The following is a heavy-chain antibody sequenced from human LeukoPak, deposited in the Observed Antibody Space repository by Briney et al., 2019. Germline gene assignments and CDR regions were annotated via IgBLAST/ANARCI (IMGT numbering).Heavy chain of an antibody. CDR3: ARGDYYDGGGRNWFDP. D-gene: IGHD3-16*01. J-gene: IGHJ5*02. Sequence: SETLSLTCTVSGDSMSSYYWNFIRQPAGKGLEWIGRIHTSWTTYCNPSLKSRITMSVDTSRNQFSLRLTSVTAADTAVYYCARGDYYDGGGRNWFDPWGQGTLVTVSS. CDR1: GDSMSSYY. V-gene: IGHV4-4*07. CDR2: IHTSWTT.